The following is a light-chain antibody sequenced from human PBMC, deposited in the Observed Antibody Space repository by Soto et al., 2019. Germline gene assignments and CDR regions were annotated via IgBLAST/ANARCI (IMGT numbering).Light chain of an antibody. CDR2: KAS. V-gene: IGKV1-5*03. J-gene: IGKJ5*01. CDR1: QSINSW. CDR3: QQYNSYSVT. Sequence: DIQMTQSPSTLSASVGDRVTITCRASQSINSWLAWYQQKPGKAPNLLIYKASSLKSGVPSRFSGSGSGTEFTLTISSLQPDDFATYYCQQYNSYSVTFGQGTQLEIK.